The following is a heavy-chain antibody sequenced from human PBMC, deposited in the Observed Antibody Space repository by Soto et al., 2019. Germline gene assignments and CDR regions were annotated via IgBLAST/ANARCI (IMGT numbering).Heavy chain of an antibody. CDR3: AKGAVAGTPTSYYYYGMDV. Sequence: QVQLLQSGAEVKKPGSSVRVSCEASGGTFRTYAISWVRQAPGQGREWMGEIIPIFGTVNYAQKFQGRVTITADESTTTVYMDLRSLRSEDTGVYYCAKGAVAGTPTSYYYYGMDVWGQGTTVTVSS. J-gene: IGHJ6*02. CDR1: GGTFRTYA. CDR2: IIPIFGTV. D-gene: IGHD6-19*01. V-gene: IGHV1-69*12.